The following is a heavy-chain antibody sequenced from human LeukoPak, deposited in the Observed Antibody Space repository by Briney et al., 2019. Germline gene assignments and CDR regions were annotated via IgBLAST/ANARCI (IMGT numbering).Heavy chain of an antibody. Sequence: GESLKISCKGSGYTFTNYWIGWVRQMPGKGLEWMGIIYPGDSDTRYSPSFQGQVTISADKSISTAYLQWSSLKASDTAMYYCATTEAGKNYYYYYMDVWGKGTSVTVSS. J-gene: IGHJ6*03. CDR1: GYTFTNYW. D-gene: IGHD6-19*01. V-gene: IGHV5-51*01. CDR3: ATTEAGKNYYYYYMDV. CDR2: IYPGDSDT.